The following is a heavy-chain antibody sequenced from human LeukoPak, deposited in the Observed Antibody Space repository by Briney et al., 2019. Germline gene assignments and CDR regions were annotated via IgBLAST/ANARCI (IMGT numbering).Heavy chain of an antibody. V-gene: IGHV3-74*01. CDR2: TTSDGSST. J-gene: IGHJ4*02. Sequence: QPGGSLRLSCAASGFTFSNYWIHWVRRAPGKGLVWVSRTTSDGSSTTYADSVKGRFTISRGSARNTVYLQMNSLRAEDTAVYYCASRWELLHWGQGTLVTVSS. D-gene: IGHD1-26*01. CDR3: ASRWELLH. CDR1: GFTFSNYW.